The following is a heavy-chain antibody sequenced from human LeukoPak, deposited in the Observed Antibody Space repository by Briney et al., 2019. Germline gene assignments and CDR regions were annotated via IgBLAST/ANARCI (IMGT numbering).Heavy chain of an antibody. CDR3: ARDYGYDFWSGYYYYFDY. J-gene: IGHJ4*02. CDR2: ISSSSSTI. V-gene: IGHV3-48*01. D-gene: IGHD3-3*01. Sequence: GGSLRLSCAASGFTFSSYSMNWVRQAPGKGLEWVSYISSSSSTIYYADSVKGRFTISRDNAKNSLYLQTNSLRAEDTAVYYCARDYGYDFWSGYYYYFDYWGQGTLVTVSS. CDR1: GFTFSSYS.